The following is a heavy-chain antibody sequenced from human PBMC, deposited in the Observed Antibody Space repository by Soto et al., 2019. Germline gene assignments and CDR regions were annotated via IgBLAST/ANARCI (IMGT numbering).Heavy chain of an antibody. D-gene: IGHD4-17*01. Sequence: SETLSLTCTVSGGSISSFYWSWIRQPPGKGLEWIGNIYYSGSTNYNPSLKSRVTISVDTSKNQFSLKLRSVTAADTAVYYCARSTGYGDSFFDYWGQGILVTVSS. CDR3: ARSTGYGDSFFDY. J-gene: IGHJ4*02. CDR1: GGSISSFY. CDR2: IYYSGST. V-gene: IGHV4-59*01.